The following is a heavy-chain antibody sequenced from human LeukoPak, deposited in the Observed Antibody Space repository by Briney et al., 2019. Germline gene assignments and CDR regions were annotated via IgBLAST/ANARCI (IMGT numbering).Heavy chain of an antibody. D-gene: IGHD6-13*01. CDR3: AKDISLSSSWYDHYRIG. J-gene: IGHJ4*02. Sequence: GGSLRLSCAASGFTVGSNYMNWVRQAPGKGLEWVSAISGSGGSTYYADSVKGRFTISRDNSKNTLYLQINSLRAEDTAVYYCAKDISLSSSWYDHYRIGWGQGTLVTVSS. V-gene: IGHV3-23*01. CDR2: ISGSGGST. CDR1: GFTVGSNY.